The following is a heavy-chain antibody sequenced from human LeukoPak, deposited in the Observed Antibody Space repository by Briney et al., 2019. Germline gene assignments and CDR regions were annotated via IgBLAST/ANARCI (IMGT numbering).Heavy chain of an antibody. Sequence: ASVKVSCKASGYTFTSYAMNWVRQAPGQGLEWMGWINTNTGNPTYAQGFTGRFVFSLDTSVSTAYLQISSLKAEDTAVYYCARDTPQGPVTVPFDPWGQGTLVTVSS. CDR1: GYTFTSYA. V-gene: IGHV7-4-1*02. D-gene: IGHD4-17*01. CDR3: ARDTPQGPVTVPFDP. CDR2: INTNTGNP. J-gene: IGHJ5*02.